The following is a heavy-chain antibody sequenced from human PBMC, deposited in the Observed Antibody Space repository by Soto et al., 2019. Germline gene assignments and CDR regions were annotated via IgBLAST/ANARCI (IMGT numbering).Heavy chain of an antibody. V-gene: IGHV4-34*01. CDR2: INHSGST. CDR1: GGSFSGYY. CDR3: ARAISTGGTYGMDV. J-gene: IGHJ6*02. D-gene: IGHD2-2*01. Sequence: SEILSLTCAVYGGSFSGYYWNWIRQPPDKGLEWIGEINHSGSTNHNPSLKSRVTISVDTSKNQFSLKLNSVTAADTARYYCARAISTGGTYGMDVWGQGIRVTVSS.